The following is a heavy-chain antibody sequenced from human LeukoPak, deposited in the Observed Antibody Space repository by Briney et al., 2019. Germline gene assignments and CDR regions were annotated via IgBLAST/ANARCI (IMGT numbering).Heavy chain of an antibody. J-gene: IGHJ2*01. CDR1: GFTFRSCG. D-gene: IGHD5-12*01. V-gene: IGHV3-30*18. Sequence: GGSLRLSCAASGFTFRSCGMHWVRQTPGKGLEWVALISYDGSNKYYADSVKGRFAISRDNSRNTLYLQMNSLRPDDSAVYYCAKDHNGGYDYWSSLNWYFDLWGRGTQVTVSS. CDR2: ISYDGSNK. CDR3: AKDHNGGYDYWSSLNWYFDL.